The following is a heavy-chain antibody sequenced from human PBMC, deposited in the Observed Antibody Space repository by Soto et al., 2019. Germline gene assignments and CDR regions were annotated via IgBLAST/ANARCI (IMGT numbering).Heavy chain of an antibody. V-gene: IGHV1-18*01. CDR3: ARDSPYDILTGYYGDYYYYGMDV. J-gene: IGHJ6*02. CDR1: GYTFTSYG. Sequence: ASVKVSCKASGYTFTSYGISWVRQAPGQGLEWMGWISAYNGNTNYAQKLQGRVTMTTDTSTSTAYMGLRSLRSDDTAVYYCARDSPYDILTGYYGDYYYYGMDVWGQGTTVTVSS. CDR2: ISAYNGNT. D-gene: IGHD3-9*01.